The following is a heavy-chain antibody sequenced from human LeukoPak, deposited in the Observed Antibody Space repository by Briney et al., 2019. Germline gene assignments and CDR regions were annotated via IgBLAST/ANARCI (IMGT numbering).Heavy chain of an antibody. D-gene: IGHD5-24*01. CDR3: ARDRRWLQIDY. V-gene: IGHV3-7*01. CDR1: GFTFNNYW. J-gene: IGHJ4*02. CDR2: IKPDGTEI. Sequence: PGGSLRLSCAASGFTFNNYWMTWFRQAPGKGLEWVANIKPDGTEIYYVDSVGGRFIVSRDNAENSLYLQMNSLRVEDTAVYYCARDRRWLQIDYWGQGTLVTVSS.